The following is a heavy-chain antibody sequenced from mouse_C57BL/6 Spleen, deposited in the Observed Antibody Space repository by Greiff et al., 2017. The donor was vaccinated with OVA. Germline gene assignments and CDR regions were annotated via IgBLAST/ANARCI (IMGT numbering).Heavy chain of an antibody. Sequence: VKLVESGAELARPGASVKMSCKASGYTFTSYTMHWVKQRPGQGLEWIGYINPSSGYTKYNQKFKDKATLTADKSSSTAYMQLSSLTSEDSAVYYCARLEVPFAYWGQGTLVTVSA. CDR2: INPSSGYT. D-gene: IGHD2-14*01. V-gene: IGHV1-4*01. J-gene: IGHJ3*01. CDR1: GYTFTSYT. CDR3: ARLEVPFAY.